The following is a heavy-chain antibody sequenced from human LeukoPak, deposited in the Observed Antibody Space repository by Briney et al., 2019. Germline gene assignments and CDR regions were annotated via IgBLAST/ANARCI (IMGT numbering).Heavy chain of an antibody. V-gene: IGHV1-2*06. D-gene: IGHD3-22*01. Sequence: ASXKVSCKASGYTFTGYYMHWVRQAPGQGLEWMGRINPNRGGTNYEQKFQGRVTITRDTDIGTAYMEVSRLRSDDTAVYYCARVFYDSSGTFDYWGQGTLVTVSS. CDR3: ARVFYDSSGTFDY. CDR2: INPNRGGT. CDR1: GYTFTGYY. J-gene: IGHJ4*02.